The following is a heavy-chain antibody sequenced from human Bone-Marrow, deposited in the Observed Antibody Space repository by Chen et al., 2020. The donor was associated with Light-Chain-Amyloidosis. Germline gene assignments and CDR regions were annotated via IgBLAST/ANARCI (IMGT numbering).Heavy chain of an antibody. Sequence: EVQLEQSGPEVKKPGESLKISCKGFGYTFPNYWIGWVRQMPGKGLEWKGVIYPDDSDARYSPSFEGQVTISADKSITTAYLQWRSLKASDTAMYYCARRRDGYNFDYWGQGTLVTVSS. CDR3: ARRRDGYNFDY. J-gene: IGHJ4*02. CDR1: GYTFPNYW. CDR2: IYPDDSDA. D-gene: IGHD5-12*01. V-gene: IGHV5-51*01.